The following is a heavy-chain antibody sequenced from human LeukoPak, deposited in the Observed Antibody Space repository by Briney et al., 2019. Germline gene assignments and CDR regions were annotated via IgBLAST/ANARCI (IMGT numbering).Heavy chain of an antibody. D-gene: IGHD4-11*01. Sequence: PSETLSLTCAVYGGSFSGYYWSWIRQPPGKGLEWIGEINHSGSTNYNPSLKSRVTISVDTSKNQFSLKLSSVTAADTAVYYCASPLQGGDAFDIWGQGTMVTVSS. V-gene: IGHV4-34*01. J-gene: IGHJ3*02. CDR1: GGSFSGYY. CDR3: ASPLQGGDAFDI. CDR2: INHSGST.